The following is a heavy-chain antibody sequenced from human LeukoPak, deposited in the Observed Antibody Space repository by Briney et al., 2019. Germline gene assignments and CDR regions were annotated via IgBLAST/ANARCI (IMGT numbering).Heavy chain of an antibody. V-gene: IGHV3-30-3*01. Sequence: GGSLRLSCAASGFTFSSYAMHWVRQAPGKGLERVAVISYDGSNKYYADSVKGRFTISRDNSKNTLYLQMNSLRAEDTAVYYCAREKEGLGDFDYSGQGTLVTVSS. CDR3: AREKEGLGDFDY. CDR1: GFTFSSYA. D-gene: IGHD7-27*01. CDR2: ISYDGSNK. J-gene: IGHJ4*02.